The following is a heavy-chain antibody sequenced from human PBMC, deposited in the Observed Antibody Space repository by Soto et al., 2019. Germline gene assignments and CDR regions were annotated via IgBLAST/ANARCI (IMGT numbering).Heavy chain of an antibody. V-gene: IGHV5-51*01. D-gene: IGHD3-10*01. CDR3: ARHSFFAMLRGVPYYYYGMEV. Sequence: PGESLKISCKGSGYSFTSYWIGWVRQMPGKGLEWMGIIYPGDSDTRYNPSFQGQVTISADKSISTAYLQWSSLKASDTAMYYCARHSFFAMLRGVPYYYYGMEVWGPRSPVT. J-gene: IGHJ6*02. CDR2: IYPGDSDT. CDR1: GYSFTSYW.